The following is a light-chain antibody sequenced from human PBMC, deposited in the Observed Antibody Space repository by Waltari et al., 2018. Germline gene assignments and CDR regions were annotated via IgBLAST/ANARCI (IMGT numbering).Light chain of an antibody. CDR3: SSYTSSSTLA. Sequence: QSALTQPASVSGSPGQSITISCTGTSSDVGAYKYVSWYQQHPGKAPKLMIYNVNNRPSGVSNRFSGSKSGNTASLTISGLQAEDEADYYCSSYTSSSTLAFGGGTKLTVL. V-gene: IGLV2-14*03. CDR2: NVN. J-gene: IGLJ3*02. CDR1: SSDVGAYKY.